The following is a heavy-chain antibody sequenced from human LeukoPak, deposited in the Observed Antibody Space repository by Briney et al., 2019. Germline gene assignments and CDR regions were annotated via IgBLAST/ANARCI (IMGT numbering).Heavy chain of an antibody. CDR2: IYYSGST. CDR1: GGSISSYY. D-gene: IGHD2-8*01. J-gene: IGHJ4*02. V-gene: IGHV4-59*01. CDR3: ARDNNGVLDY. Sequence: SETLSLTCTVSGGSISSYYWSWIRQPPGEGLEWIGYIYYSGSTNYNPSLKSRVTISVDTSKNQFSLKLSSVTAADTALYYCARDNNGVLDYWGQRTLVTVSS.